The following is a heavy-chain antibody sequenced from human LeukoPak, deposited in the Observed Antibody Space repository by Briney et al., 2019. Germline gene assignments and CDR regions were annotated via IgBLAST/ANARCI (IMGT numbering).Heavy chain of an antibody. Sequence: GGSLRLSCAASGFTFSDYSMNWVRQAPGTGLEWVSSISGSSTHILYADSVKGRFTISRDDAKNSLYLQMSSLRVEDSAVYYCARFETVAVKPIDCWGQGALVTVSS. CDR2: ISGSSTHI. D-gene: IGHD6-19*01. CDR3: ARFETVAVKPIDC. CDR1: GFTFSDYS. J-gene: IGHJ4*02. V-gene: IGHV3-21*01.